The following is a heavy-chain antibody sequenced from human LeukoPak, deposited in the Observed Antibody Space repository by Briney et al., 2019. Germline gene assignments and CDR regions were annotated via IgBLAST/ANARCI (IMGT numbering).Heavy chain of an antibody. CDR1: GYTFTSYY. J-gene: IGHJ4*02. Sequence: GASVKVSCKASGYTFTSYYMHWVRQAPGQGLEWMGIINPSGGSTSYAQRFQGRVTMTRDMSTSTVYMELSSLRSEDTAVYYCAIGSVPQYYFDSWGQGTLVTLSS. CDR2: INPSGGST. V-gene: IGHV1-46*01. D-gene: IGHD4-17*01. CDR3: AIGSVPQYYFDS.